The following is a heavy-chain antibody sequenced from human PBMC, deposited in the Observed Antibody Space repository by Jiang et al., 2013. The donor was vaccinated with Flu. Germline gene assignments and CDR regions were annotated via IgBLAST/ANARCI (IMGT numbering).Heavy chain of an antibody. V-gene: IGHV1-69*01. D-gene: IGHD3-10*01. Sequence: CGAEVKKPGSSVKVSCKASGGTFSSYDISWVRQAPGQGLEWMGGIIPIFGTAKYAQKFQGRVTITADESTSTAYMELSSLRSEDTAVYYCARELMVRGVARDYWGQGTLVTVSS. CDR3: ARELMVRGVARDY. CDR1: GGTFSSYD. CDR2: IIPIFGTA. J-gene: IGHJ4*02.